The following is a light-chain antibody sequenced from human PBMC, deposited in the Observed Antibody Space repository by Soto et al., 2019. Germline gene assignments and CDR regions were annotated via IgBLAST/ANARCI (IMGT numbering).Light chain of an antibody. Sequence: EIVMTQSPATLSVSPGERATLSCRASQSITSNLAWYQQKSVQAPRLLIYGASTRATGFPARFSGSGSGTEVTLIISSLQSEDFAVYYCQQYNNWPYTFGQGTKLEMK. J-gene: IGKJ2*01. CDR3: QQYNNWPYT. V-gene: IGKV3-15*01. CDR2: GAS. CDR1: QSITSN.